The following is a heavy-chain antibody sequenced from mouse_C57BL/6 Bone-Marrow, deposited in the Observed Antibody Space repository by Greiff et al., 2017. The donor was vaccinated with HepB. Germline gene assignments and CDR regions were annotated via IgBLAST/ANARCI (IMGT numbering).Heavy chain of an antibody. CDR3: APHEYYAMDY. Sequence: EVKLMESGGGLVQPGGSLSLSCAASGFTFTDYYMSWVRQPPGKALEWLGFIRNKANGYTTEYSASVKGRFTISRDNSQSILYLQMNALRAEDSATYYCAPHEYYAMDYWGQGTSVTVSS. V-gene: IGHV7-3*01. J-gene: IGHJ4*01. CDR2: IRNKANGYTT. CDR1: GFTFTDYY.